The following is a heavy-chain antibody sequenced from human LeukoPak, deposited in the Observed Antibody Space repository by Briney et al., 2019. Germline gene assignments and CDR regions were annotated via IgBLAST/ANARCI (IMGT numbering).Heavy chain of an antibody. D-gene: IGHD6-19*01. CDR3: AARESSGWPIFDS. CDR2: INQDGSEK. J-gene: IGHJ4*02. Sequence: GGSLRLSCAASGFTFSSYWMSWVRQAPGKGLEWVANINQDGSEKYYVDSVKGRFTISRDNAKNSLCLQMNSLRAEDTAVYYCAARESSGWPIFDSWGQGSLVTVSS. V-gene: IGHV3-7*01. CDR1: GFTFSSYW.